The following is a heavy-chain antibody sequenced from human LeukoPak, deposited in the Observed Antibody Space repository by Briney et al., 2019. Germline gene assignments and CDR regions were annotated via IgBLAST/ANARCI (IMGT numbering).Heavy chain of an antibody. V-gene: IGHV1-2*02. Sequence: GASVKVSCKASGYTFTGYYMHWVRQAPGQGLEWMGWINPNSGGTNYAQKFQGRVTMTTDTSTSTAYMELRSLRSDDTAVYYCARAHRAYAVAGTDYWGQGTLVTVSS. CDR1: GYTFTGYY. CDR3: ARAHRAYAVAGTDY. D-gene: IGHD6-19*01. J-gene: IGHJ4*02. CDR2: INPNSGGT.